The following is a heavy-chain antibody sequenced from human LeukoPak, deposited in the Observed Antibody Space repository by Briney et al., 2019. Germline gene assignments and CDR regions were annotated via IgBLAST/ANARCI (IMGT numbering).Heavy chain of an antibody. J-gene: IGHJ4*02. CDR1: GFTFSNAW. D-gene: IGHD3-9*01. CDR2: IKSKTDGGTT. CDR3: TTGPPPNYDILTGCYNEDY. V-gene: IGHV3-15*01. Sequence: GGSLRLSCAASGFTFSNAWMSWVRQAPGKGLEWVGRIKSKTDGGTTDYAAPVKGRFTISRDDSKNTLYLQMNSLKTEDTAVYYCTTGPPPNYDILTGCYNEDYWGQGTLVTVSS.